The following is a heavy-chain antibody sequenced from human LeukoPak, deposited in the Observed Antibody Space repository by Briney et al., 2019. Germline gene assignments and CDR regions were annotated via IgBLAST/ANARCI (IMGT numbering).Heavy chain of an antibody. V-gene: IGHV1-2*02. CDR3: ATGAGGYSYGLGDYYGMDV. J-gene: IGHJ6*02. CDR1: GYTFTGYY. Sequence: ASVKVSCKASGYTFTGYYMHWVRQAPGQGLEWMGWINPNSGGTNYAQKFQGRVTITRDTSISTAYMELSRLRSDDTAVYYCATGAGGYSYGLGDYYGMDVWGQGTTVTVSS. CDR2: INPNSGGT. D-gene: IGHD5-18*01.